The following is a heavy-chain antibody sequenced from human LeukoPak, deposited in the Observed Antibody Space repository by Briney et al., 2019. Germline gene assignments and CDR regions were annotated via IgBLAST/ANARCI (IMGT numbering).Heavy chain of an antibody. Sequence: ASVKVSCKASGGTFSSYAISWVRQAPGQGLEWMAYISPHKDRSHYAQNFQGRVAMTTDTSTTTAYMELSSLRSDGTAIYYCARVRGAGYMDVWGNGTTVIISS. D-gene: IGHD3-16*01. CDR2: ISPHKDRS. J-gene: IGHJ6*03. CDR1: GGTFSSYA. V-gene: IGHV1-18*01. CDR3: ARVRGAGYMDV.